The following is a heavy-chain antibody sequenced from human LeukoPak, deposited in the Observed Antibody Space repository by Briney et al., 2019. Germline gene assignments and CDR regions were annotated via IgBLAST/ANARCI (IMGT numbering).Heavy chain of an antibody. CDR1: GITFSNYA. J-gene: IGHJ4*02. CDR3: AGRPTGYSSGYIH. CDR2: ISGSAHKI. V-gene: IGHV3-23*01. D-gene: IGHD5-18*01. Sequence: GGSLRLSCVASGITFSNYAVSWVRQAPEKGLDRVSVISGSAHKIRYADSVKGRFTISRDNSENIVYLQMNNLRVEDTAVYYCAGRPTGYSSGYIHWGQGTLVTVSS.